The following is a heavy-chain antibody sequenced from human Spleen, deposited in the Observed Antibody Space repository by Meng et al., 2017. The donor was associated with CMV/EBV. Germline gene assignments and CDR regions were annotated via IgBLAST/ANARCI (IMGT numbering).Heavy chain of an antibody. V-gene: IGHV1-18*04. CDR2: ISGNNGDT. D-gene: IGHD3-10*01. CDR1: EYTFTDYY. Sequence: ASVKVSCKGFEYTFTDYYMHWVRQAPGQGLEWMGWISGNNGDTNFPQNFQGRVTMTKDTSTTTAYLELRSLRPDDTAIYYCARVRGSGTYFLNWLDPWGQGTLVTVSS. CDR3: ARVRGSGTYFLNWLDP. J-gene: IGHJ5*02.